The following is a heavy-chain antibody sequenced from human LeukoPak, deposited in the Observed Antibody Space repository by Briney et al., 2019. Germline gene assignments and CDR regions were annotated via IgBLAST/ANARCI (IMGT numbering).Heavy chain of an antibody. CDR3: AREAADSSVCDF. Sequence: GASVKVSCKASGYTFTAHYIHWMRQAPGRGLEWVGWINPNTGGTEFAQNVQGRVTMTRDTSINTVYMELNRRTSDDTAVFYCAREAADSSVCDFWGQGSLVTVSS. V-gene: IGHV1-2*02. D-gene: IGHD2-8*01. J-gene: IGHJ4*02. CDR1: GYTFTAHY. CDR2: INPNTGGT.